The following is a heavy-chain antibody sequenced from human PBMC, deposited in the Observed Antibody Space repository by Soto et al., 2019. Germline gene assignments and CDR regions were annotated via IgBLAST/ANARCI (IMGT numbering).Heavy chain of an antibody. J-gene: IGHJ4*02. Sequence: SETLSLTCTFSGGSISSGGYYWSWIRQHPGKGLEWIGYIYYSGSTYYNPSLKSRVTISVDTSKNQFSLKLSSVTAADTAVYYCARDGEYCTNGVCYVYWGQGTLVTVSS. V-gene: IGHV4-31*03. D-gene: IGHD2-8*01. CDR1: GGSISSGGYY. CDR2: IYYSGST. CDR3: ARDGEYCTNGVCYVY.